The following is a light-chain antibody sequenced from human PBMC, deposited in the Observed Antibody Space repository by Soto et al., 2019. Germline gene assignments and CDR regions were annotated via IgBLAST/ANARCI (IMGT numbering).Light chain of an antibody. J-gene: IGKJ5*01. V-gene: IGKV3-20*01. CDR1: QSVSASY. Sequence: EVVLAQSPGTLSLSPGERATLSCRASQSVSASYLAWYQQKPGQAPRLLVYGASTRASGIPDRFSGSGSGTDFTLIISRLQPEDFATYYCQQSYSTPSITFGQGTRLEIK. CDR3: QQSYSTPSIT. CDR2: GAS.